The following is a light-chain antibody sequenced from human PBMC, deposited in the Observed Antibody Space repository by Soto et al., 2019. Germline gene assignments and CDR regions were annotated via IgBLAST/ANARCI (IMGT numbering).Light chain of an antibody. CDR2: RSD. V-gene: IGLV1-47*01. J-gene: IGLJ2*01. CDR1: SSNIGSNH. CDR3: SARDDSLSGVV. Sequence: QAVVTQPPSTSGTPGQRVTISCSGSSSNIGSNHVYWYQQFPGMAPKLLMYRSDQRPTGVPGRFSGSKSGTSASLAISGLRSDDEADYYCSARDDSLSGVVFGGGTKLTVL.